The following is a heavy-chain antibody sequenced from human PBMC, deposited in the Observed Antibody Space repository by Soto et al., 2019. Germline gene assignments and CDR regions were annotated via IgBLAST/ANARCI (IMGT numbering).Heavy chain of an antibody. V-gene: IGHV4-34*01. Sequence: TSETLSLTCAVYGGSFANYYWNWIRQPPGKGLEGIGETNYSGSTDYNPSLESRVTISVDTSKNQFSLNLNSVTAADTAIYYCARVGGYTSGWYLDYFDYWGQGTVVTVSS. CDR3: ARVGGYTSGWYLDYFDY. CDR1: GGSFANYY. D-gene: IGHD6-19*01. CDR2: TNYSGST. J-gene: IGHJ4*02.